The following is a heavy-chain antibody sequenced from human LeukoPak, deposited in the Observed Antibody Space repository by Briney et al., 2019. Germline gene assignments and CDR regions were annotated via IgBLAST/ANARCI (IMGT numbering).Heavy chain of an antibody. D-gene: IGHD2-2*02. Sequence: GASVKVSCKASGYTFTGYYIHWVRRAPGQGLEWMGWINPNSGATAYAQNLQGRVTMTRDMSISTVYMELSSLRSEDTAVYYCATRTHGRYQLLYRSFSEYFQHWGQGTLVTVSS. CDR3: ATRTHGRYQLLYRSFSEYFQH. V-gene: IGHV1-2*02. CDR2: INPNSGAT. CDR1: GYTFTGYY. J-gene: IGHJ1*01.